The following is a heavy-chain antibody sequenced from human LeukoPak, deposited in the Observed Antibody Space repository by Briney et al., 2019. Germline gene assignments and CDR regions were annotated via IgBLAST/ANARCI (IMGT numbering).Heavy chain of an antibody. V-gene: IGHV4-30-2*01. CDR1: GGSISSGGYS. D-gene: IGHD3-22*01. CDR2: IYHSGST. Sequence: SETLSLTCAVSGGSISSGGYSWGWLRQPPGKGLEWIVYIYHSGSTYYNPSLKSRVTISVDRSKNQFSLKLSSATAADTAVYYCARVRGYYDSTYHDAFDIWGQGTMVTVSS. CDR3: ARVRGYYDSTYHDAFDI. J-gene: IGHJ3*02.